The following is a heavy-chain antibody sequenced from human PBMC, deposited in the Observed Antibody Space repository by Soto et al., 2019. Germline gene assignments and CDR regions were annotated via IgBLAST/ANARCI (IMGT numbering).Heavy chain of an antibody. CDR2: ISYSGYT. V-gene: IGHV4-59*01. CDR1: GDSISASS. Sequence: SETLSLTCSVSGDSISASSWSWVRQPPGKGLEWIGYISYSGYTKHNPSLKSRVTISVDTSKNQFSLKLRSLTAADTAVYYCARGSGGTTSGGFDYWGQGTLVTVSS. D-gene: IGHD3-10*01. CDR3: ARGSGGTTSGGFDY. J-gene: IGHJ4*02.